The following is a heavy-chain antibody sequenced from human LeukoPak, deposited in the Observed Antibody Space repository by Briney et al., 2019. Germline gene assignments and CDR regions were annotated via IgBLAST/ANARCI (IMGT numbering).Heavy chain of an antibody. CDR2: IRYDGSNK. CDR1: GFTFSSYG. V-gene: IGHV3-30*02. CDR3: AGGAGSSWYFYFDY. Sequence: GGPLRLSCAASGFTFSSYGMHWVRQAPGKGLEWVAFIRYDGSNKYYADSVKGRFTISRDNSKNTLYLQMNSLRVEDTAVYHCAGGAGSSWYFYFDYWGQGTLVTVSS. J-gene: IGHJ4*02. D-gene: IGHD6-13*01.